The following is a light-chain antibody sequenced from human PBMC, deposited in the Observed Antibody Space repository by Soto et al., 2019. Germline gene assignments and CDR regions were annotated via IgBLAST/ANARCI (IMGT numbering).Light chain of an antibody. CDR3: QEYGSS. V-gene: IGKV3-20*01. CDR2: GAS. Sequence: EIVMTQSPPTLSVSPGERVTHSCGASERVITNLACYQQKPGQGPRLLIFGASYRATGIPARFSGSGSGTDFTLTISRLEPEDFAVYYCQEYGSSFGGGTKVDI. CDR1: ERVITN. J-gene: IGKJ4*01.